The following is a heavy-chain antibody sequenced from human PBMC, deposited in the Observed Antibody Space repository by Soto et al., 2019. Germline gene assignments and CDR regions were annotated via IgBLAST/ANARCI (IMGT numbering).Heavy chain of an antibody. Sequence: VQLLESGGGLVQPGGSLRLSCAASGFPFSHYAMSWVRQAPGKGLEWVSAISGSGNDASYADSVRGRFTISRDNSRDTLYLQMNSLRADDTAVYYCATEGAKTTWNFDYWGQGTVVTVSS. CDR2: ISGSGNDA. D-gene: IGHD1-1*01. CDR1: GFPFSHYA. J-gene: IGHJ4*02. V-gene: IGHV3-23*01. CDR3: ATEGAKTTWNFDY.